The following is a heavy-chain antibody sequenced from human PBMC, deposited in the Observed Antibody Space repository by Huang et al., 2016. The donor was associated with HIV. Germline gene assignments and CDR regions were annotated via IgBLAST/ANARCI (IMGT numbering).Heavy chain of an antibody. CDR3: AREFEYTSSDFAFDI. CDR1: GGTFSSFG. V-gene: IGHV1-69*01. D-gene: IGHD1-26*01. CDR2: IIPILGTT. Sequence: QVQLVQSGAEVKKSGSSVKVSCKASGGTFSSFGITWVRQAPGQGLEWMGGIIPILGTTNYAQKFQGRVTITADEFTSTAHMELRRLRSGDTAVYYCAREFEYTSSDFAFDIWGQGTLVTVSS. J-gene: IGHJ3*02.